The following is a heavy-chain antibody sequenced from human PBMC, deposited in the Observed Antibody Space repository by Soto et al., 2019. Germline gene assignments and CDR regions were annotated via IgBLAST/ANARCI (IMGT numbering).Heavy chain of an antibody. Sequence: PGGSLRLSCAASGFTFSSYWMHWVRQAPGKGLVWVSRINSDGSSTSYADSVKGRFTISRDNAKNTLYLQMNSLRAEDTAVYYCARDTYDILTGPHDAFDIWGQGTMVTVSS. CDR1: GFTFSSYW. V-gene: IGHV3-74*01. J-gene: IGHJ3*02. D-gene: IGHD3-9*01. CDR3: ARDTYDILTGPHDAFDI. CDR2: INSDGSST.